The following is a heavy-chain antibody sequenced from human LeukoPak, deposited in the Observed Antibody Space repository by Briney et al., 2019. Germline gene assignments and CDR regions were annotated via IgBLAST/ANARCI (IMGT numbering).Heavy chain of an antibody. V-gene: IGHV1-2*02. CDR2: INPNSGGT. CDR3: AREGFYCSSTSCTPFDY. D-gene: IGHD2-2*01. J-gene: IGHJ4*02. Sequence: ASVKVSCKASGYTFTGYCMHWVRQAPGQGLERMGWINPNSGGTNYAQKFQGRVTMTRDTSISTAYMELSRLRSDDTAVYYCAREGFYCSSTSCTPFDYWGQGTLVTVSS. CDR1: GYTFTGYC.